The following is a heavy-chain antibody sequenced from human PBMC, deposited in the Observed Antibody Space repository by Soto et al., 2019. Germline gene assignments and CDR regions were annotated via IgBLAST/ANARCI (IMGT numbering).Heavy chain of an antibody. D-gene: IGHD2-21*02. CDR1: GYSIRNGYY. CDR2: IYHSGST. J-gene: IGHJ5*02. CDR3: ARVGPYCGGDCYSPPP. Sequence: SETLSLTCTVSGYSIRNGYYWGWIRQPPGKGLEWIGTIYHSGSTYYNPSLKSRVTISVDASENHFSLKLSSVTAADTAAYYCARVGPYCGGDCYSPPPWGQGTLVTVSS. V-gene: IGHV4-38-2*02.